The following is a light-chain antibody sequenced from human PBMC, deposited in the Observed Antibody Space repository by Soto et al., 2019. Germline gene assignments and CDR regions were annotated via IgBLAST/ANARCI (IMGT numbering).Light chain of an antibody. Sequence: QSALTQPASVSGSPGQSITISCTGTSSDVGSYNLVSWYQQHPGKAPKLMIYEGSKRPSGVSNRFSGSKSGNTASLTISGLQSEDEADYYCFSYAGSSTYVFSTGTKPT. J-gene: IGLJ1*01. CDR1: SSDVGSYNL. CDR2: EGS. CDR3: FSYAGSSTYV. V-gene: IGLV2-23*01.